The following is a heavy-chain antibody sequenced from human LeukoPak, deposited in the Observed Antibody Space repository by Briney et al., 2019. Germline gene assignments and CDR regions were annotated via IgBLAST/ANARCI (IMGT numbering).Heavy chain of an antibody. J-gene: IGHJ4*02. Sequence: GGSLRLSCAASGFTFSSYGMHWVRQAPGKGLEWVAVISYDGSNKYYADSVKGRFTISGDNSKNTLYLQMNSLRAEDTAVYYCAKGSYSSSWCLDYWGQGTLVTVSS. CDR2: ISYDGSNK. D-gene: IGHD6-13*01. V-gene: IGHV3-30*18. CDR3: AKGSYSSSWCLDY. CDR1: GFTFSSYG.